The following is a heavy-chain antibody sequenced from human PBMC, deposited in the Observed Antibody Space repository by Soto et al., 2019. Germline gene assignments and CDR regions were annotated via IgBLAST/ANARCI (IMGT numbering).Heavy chain of an antibody. CDR3: AREPVGPDYAMDV. V-gene: IGHV3-30*03. J-gene: IGHJ6*02. CDR1: GFIFSNYG. CDR2: VSSAGSTK. Sequence: GGSLRLSCAASGFIFSNYGMHWVRQAPGKGLEWVAVVSSAGSTKYYADSVKGRFTISRDNSKKILYLQMDSLRVEDTALYYCAREPVGPDYAMDVWGQGTTVTVSS. D-gene: IGHD1-26*01.